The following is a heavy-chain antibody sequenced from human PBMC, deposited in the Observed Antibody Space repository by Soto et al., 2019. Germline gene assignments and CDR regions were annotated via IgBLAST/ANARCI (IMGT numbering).Heavy chain of an antibody. CDR1: GFTFSSYS. J-gene: IGHJ4*02. Sequence: EVQLVESGGGLVKPGGSLRLSCAASGFTFSSYSMNWVRQAPGKGLEWVSTITDTGGDAKYADSVQGRFTISRDNSKKTLELQIISLRADVSYVYFCARGSNDSYPWSRIFDVWGRGTLVTVSS. CDR3: ARGSNDSYPWSRIFDV. CDR2: ITDTGGDA. V-gene: IGHV3-21*04. D-gene: IGHD2-21*02.